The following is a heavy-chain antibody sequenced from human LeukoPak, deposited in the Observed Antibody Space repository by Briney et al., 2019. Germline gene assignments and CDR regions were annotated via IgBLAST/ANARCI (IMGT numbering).Heavy chain of an antibody. V-gene: IGHV3-30*04. CDR2: ISYDGSNK. Sequence: PGGSLRLSCAASGFTFSSYAMHWVRQAPGKGLEWVAVISYDGSNKYYADFVKGRFTISRDNSKNTLYLQMNSLRAEDTAVYYCARDLIAAAGAGLDYWGQGTLVTVSS. D-gene: IGHD6-13*01. CDR3: ARDLIAAAGAGLDY. CDR1: GFTFSSYA. J-gene: IGHJ4*02.